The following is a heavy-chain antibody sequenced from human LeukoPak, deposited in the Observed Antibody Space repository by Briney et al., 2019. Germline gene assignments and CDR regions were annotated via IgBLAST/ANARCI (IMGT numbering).Heavy chain of an antibody. Sequence: GGSLRLSCAASGFTFSSYAMSRVRQAPGKGLEWVSAISGSGGSTYYADSVKGRFTISRDNSKNTLYLQMNSLRAEDTAVYYCAKGRGPMVRGVIVFDYWGQGTLVTVSS. CDR2: ISGSGGST. CDR3: AKGRGPMVRGVIVFDY. D-gene: IGHD3-10*01. J-gene: IGHJ4*02. V-gene: IGHV3-23*01. CDR1: GFTFSSYA.